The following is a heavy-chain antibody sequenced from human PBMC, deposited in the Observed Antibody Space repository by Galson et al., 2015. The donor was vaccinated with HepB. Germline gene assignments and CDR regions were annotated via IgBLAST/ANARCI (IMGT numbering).Heavy chain of an antibody. CDR3: ARHSTAHIAAAGIINWFDP. V-gene: IGHV5-51*01. Sequence: QSGAEVKKPGESLKISCKGSGYSFTSYWIGWVRQMPGKGLEWMGIIYPGDSDTRYSPSFQGQVTISADKSISTAYLQWSSLKASDTAMYYCARHSTAHIAAAGIINWFDPWGQGTLVTVSS. J-gene: IGHJ5*02. CDR1: GYSFTSYW. D-gene: IGHD6-13*01. CDR2: IYPGDSDT.